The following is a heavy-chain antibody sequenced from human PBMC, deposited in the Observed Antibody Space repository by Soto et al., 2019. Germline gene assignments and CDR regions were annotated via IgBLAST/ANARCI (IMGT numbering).Heavy chain of an antibody. Sequence: GGSLRLSCAASGFTFSSYAMHWVRQAPGKGLEWVAVISYDGSNKYYADSVKGRFTISRDNSKNTLYLQMNSLRAEDTAVYYCARDMVGTISNYYYYGMDVWGQGTTVTVSS. D-gene: IGHD2-21*02. CDR3: ARDMVGTISNYYYYGMDV. CDR1: GFTFSSYA. V-gene: IGHV3-30-3*01. CDR2: ISYDGSNK. J-gene: IGHJ6*02.